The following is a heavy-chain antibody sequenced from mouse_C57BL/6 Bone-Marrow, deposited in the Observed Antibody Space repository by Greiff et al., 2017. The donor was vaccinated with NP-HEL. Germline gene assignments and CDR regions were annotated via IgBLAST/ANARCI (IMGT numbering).Heavy chain of an antibody. CDR3: AIYGNYVGY. CDR2: INPYNGGT. J-gene: IGHJ2*01. D-gene: IGHD2-1*01. V-gene: IGHV1-19*01. Sequence: VQLQQSGPVLVKPGASVKMSCKASGYTFTDYYMNWVKQSHGKSLEWIGVINPYNGGTSYNQKFKGKATLTVDKSSSTAYMELNSLTSEDSAVYYCAIYGNYVGYWGQGTTLTVSS. CDR1: GYTFTDYY.